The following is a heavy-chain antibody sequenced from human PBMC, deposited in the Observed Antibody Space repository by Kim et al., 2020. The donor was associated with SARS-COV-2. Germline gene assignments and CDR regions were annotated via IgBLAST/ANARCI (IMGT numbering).Heavy chain of an antibody. J-gene: IGHJ4*02. D-gene: IGHD2-21*02. CDR3: AKTRGGGDWTHFDY. Sequence: AMTGVRHDQGKGLEGVSDISGITINTHDADSVKGHFTISRDNSKNTLYLQMNSLRAEDTAVFYCAKTRGGGDWTHFDYWGQGTMVTVSS. CDR2: ISGITINT. V-gene: IGHV3-23*01. CDR1: A.